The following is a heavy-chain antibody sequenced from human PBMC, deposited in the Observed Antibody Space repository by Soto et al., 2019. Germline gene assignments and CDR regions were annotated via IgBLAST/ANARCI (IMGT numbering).Heavy chain of an antibody. D-gene: IGHD6-13*01. J-gene: IGHJ4*02. CDR1: GFTFGSYP. CDR2: ISTNGDST. Sequence: EVQLVESGGGLVQPGGSLRLSCAASGFTFGSYPMHWVRQAPGKGLEYVSAISTNGDSTYYANSVKGRSTISRDNSKSTLYVQMGRLRAEEMGVYLCGREGMSGPGWVFDYWGQGTLVTASS. CDR3: GREGMSGPGWVFDY. V-gene: IGHV3-64*01.